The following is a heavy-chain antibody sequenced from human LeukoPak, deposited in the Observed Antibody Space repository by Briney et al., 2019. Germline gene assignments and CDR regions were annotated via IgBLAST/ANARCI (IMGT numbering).Heavy chain of an antibody. Sequence: HRGGSLRLSCAASGFTFSSYAMHWVRQAPGKGLEWVAVISYDGSNKYYADSVKGRFTISRDNSKNTLYLQMNSLRAEDTAVYYCARVTTIFGVVSPLIYWGQGTLVTVSS. CDR1: GFTFSSYA. V-gene: IGHV3-30-3*01. CDR3: ARVTTIFGVVSPLIY. CDR2: ISYDGSNK. J-gene: IGHJ4*02. D-gene: IGHD3-3*01.